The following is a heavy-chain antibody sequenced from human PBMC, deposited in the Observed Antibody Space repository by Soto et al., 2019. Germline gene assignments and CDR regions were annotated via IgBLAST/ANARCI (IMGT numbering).Heavy chain of an antibody. CDR2: IKQDGSEK. Sequence: GGSLRLSCAASGFTFSSYWMSWVRQAPGKGLEWVANIKQDGSEKDYVDSVKGRFTISRDNAKNSLYLQMNSLSAEDTAVYYCAGHLGYCTNGVCYLSDYWGQGTLVTVSS. CDR3: AGHLGYCTNGVCYLSDY. J-gene: IGHJ4*02. CDR1: GFTFSSYW. D-gene: IGHD2-8*01. V-gene: IGHV3-7*01.